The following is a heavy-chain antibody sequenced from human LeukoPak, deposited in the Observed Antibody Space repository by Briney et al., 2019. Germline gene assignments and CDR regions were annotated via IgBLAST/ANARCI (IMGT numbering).Heavy chain of an antibody. J-gene: IGHJ3*02. D-gene: IGHD5-24*01. V-gene: IGHV3-7*03. CDR1: GFTFSGYG. Sequence: GGCLRLSCAASGFTFSGYGMHWVRQAPGKGLEWVANIKQDGSEKYYVDSVKGRFTISRDNAKNSLYLQMNSLRAEDTALYYCARMADGAFDIWGQGTMVTVSS. CDR3: ARMADGAFDI. CDR2: IKQDGSEK.